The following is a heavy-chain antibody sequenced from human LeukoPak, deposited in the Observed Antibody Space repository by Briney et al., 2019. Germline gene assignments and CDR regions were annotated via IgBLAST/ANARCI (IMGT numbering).Heavy chain of an antibody. CDR3: ARVVTNYFDY. J-gene: IGHJ4*02. CDR2: IYYSGST. D-gene: IGHD5-12*01. Sequence: SETLSLPSPVPGGSFSSSSTTWGWIRQPPGKGLEWIGSIYYSGSTYYNPSLKSRVTISVDTSKNQFSLKLSSVTAADTAVYYCARVVTNYFDYWGQGTLVTVSS. CDR1: GGSFSSSSTT. V-gene: IGHV4-39*01.